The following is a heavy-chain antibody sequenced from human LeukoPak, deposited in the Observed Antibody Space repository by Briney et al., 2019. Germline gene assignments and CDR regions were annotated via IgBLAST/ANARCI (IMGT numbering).Heavy chain of an antibody. CDR2: ISGSGVNT. CDR1: GFTFNSYA. D-gene: IGHD1-7*01. V-gene: IGHV3-23*01. Sequence: GGSLRLSCAASGFTFNSYAMSWVRQAPGKGLEWVSGISGSGVNTYYADSVKGRFTISRDNSKNTLYLQMNSLRAEDTAVYYCAKLGGPYNWDYAGLNYMDVWGEGTTVTVSS. CDR3: AKLGGPYNWDYAGLNYMDV. J-gene: IGHJ6*03.